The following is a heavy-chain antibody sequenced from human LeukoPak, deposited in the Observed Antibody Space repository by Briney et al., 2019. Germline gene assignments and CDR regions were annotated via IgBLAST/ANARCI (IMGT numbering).Heavy chain of an antibody. CDR2: IIPIFGTA. V-gene: IGHV1-69*05. CDR3: ARVPGAVAGDYYFDY. J-gene: IGHJ4*02. D-gene: IGHD6-19*01. Sequence: SVKVSCRASGGTFSSYAISWVRQAPGQGLEWMGGIIPIFGTANYAQKFQGRVTITTDESTSTAYMELSSLRSEDTAVYYCARVPGAVAGDYYFDYWGQGTLVTVSS. CDR1: GGTFSSYA.